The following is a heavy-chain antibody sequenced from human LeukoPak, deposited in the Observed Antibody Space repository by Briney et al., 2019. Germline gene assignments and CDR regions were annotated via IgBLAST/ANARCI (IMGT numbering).Heavy chain of an antibody. V-gene: IGHV1-2*02. CDR3: TREEGEWVGELFIPFKY. J-gene: IGHJ4*02. Sequence: ASVKVSCKASGYTFPNYGISWVRQAPGQGLEWMGWINPNSGGTKYAQKFQGRLTMTIDTSINTAYMEMRRLRSDDTAGYYCTREEGEWVGELFIPFKYWGKGTMVTISS. CDR1: GYTFPNYG. D-gene: IGHD3-10*01. CDR2: INPNSGGT.